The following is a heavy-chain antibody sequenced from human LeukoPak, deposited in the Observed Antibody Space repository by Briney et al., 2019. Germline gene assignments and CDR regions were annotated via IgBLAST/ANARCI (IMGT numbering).Heavy chain of an antibody. CDR3: AGHHPRNTVDF. CDR1: GGSISSYY. D-gene: IGHD2/OR15-2a*01. Sequence: PSETLSLTCTVSGGSISSYYWSWIRQPPGKGLEWIAYISDIGSINYNPSLKSRVTISLDTSKNQFSLKLSSVTAADTAVYYCAGHHPRNTVDFWGQGTLVTVPS. V-gene: IGHV4-59*08. J-gene: IGHJ4*02. CDR2: ISDIGSI.